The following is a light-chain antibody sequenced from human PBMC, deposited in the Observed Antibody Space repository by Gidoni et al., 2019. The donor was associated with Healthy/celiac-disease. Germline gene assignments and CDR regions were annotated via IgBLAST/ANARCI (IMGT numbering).Light chain of an antibody. CDR2: DVS. CDR1: SSDVGGYNY. J-gene: IGLJ1*01. CDR3: SSYTSSSTLV. V-gene: IGLV2-14*03. Sequence: QSALTQPASVSGSPGPSITISCTGTSSDVGGYNYVSCYQQHPGKAPKLMIYDVSNRPSGVSNRFSGSKSGNTDSLTSSGLQAEDEADYYCSSYTSSSTLVFGTGTKVTGL.